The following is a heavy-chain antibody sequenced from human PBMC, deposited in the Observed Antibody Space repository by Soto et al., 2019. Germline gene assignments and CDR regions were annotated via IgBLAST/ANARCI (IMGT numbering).Heavy chain of an antibody. V-gene: IGHV4-30-2*01. CDR2: IYHSGST. J-gene: IGHJ4*02. CDR1: GGSISSGGYS. CDR3: ARVPYGDYAFCDY. D-gene: IGHD4-17*01. Sequence: PSETLSLTCAVSGGSISSGGYSWSWIRQPPGKGLEWIGYIYHSGSTYYNPSLKSRVTISVDRSKNQFSLKLSSVTAADTAVYYCARVPYGDYAFCDYWGQGTLVTVSS.